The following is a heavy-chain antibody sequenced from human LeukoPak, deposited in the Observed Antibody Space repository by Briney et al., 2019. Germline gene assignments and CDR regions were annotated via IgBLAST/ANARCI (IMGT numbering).Heavy chain of an antibody. Sequence: GGSLRLSCAASGFTFSSYGMHWVRQAPGKGLEWVAFIRYDGSNKYYADSVKGRFTIPRDNSKNTLYLQMNSLRAEDTAVYYCARVTVFYSNSLDYWGQGTLVTVSS. CDR2: IRYDGSNK. J-gene: IGHJ4*02. D-gene: IGHD4-11*01. CDR3: ARVTVFYSNSLDY. V-gene: IGHV3-30*02. CDR1: GFTFSSYG.